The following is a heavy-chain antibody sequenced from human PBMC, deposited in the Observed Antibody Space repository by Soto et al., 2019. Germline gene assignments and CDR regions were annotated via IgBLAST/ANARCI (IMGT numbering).Heavy chain of an antibody. D-gene: IGHD6-13*01. CDR2: IKYDGTIT. Sequence: EVQLVESGGGSVQPGESLRLACAASGFPFSSYWIHCVRQAPGKGLLWVSRIKYDGTITNYADSLKGRLTISRDNAKNTVYLQMNSLRVEDTAVYHCARGAKGGYYVDVWGKWTTVTVSS. J-gene: IGHJ6*03. CDR1: GFPFSSYW. CDR3: ARGAKGGYYVDV. V-gene: IGHV3-74*01.